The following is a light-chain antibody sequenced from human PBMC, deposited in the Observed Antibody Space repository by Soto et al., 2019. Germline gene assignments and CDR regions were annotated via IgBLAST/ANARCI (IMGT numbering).Light chain of an antibody. CDR1: SSDVGSYNF. CDR2: DVI. V-gene: IGLV2-8*01. CDR3: SSYGGSNSFIL. J-gene: IGLJ2*01. Sequence: QSALTQPPSGSGSPGQSVTISCTGTSSDVGSYNFVSWYQHHPGKAPKLILYDVIKRPSGVPDRFSGSKSGNTASLTVSGLQAEDEAYYYCSSYGGSNSFILFGGGTKVTVL.